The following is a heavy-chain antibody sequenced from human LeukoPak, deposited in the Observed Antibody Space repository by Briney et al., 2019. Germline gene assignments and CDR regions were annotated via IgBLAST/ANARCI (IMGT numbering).Heavy chain of an antibody. CDR1: GGSSCGYY. J-gene: IGHJ4*02. Sequence: PSETLSLTCAVYGGSSCGYYWSCSRHPPGKGLQWIGEINHSGSTDYNSSLKSLVTISVDTSKNQFSLTLSSVTAADTAVYYCARDGEVVPAAIPGARGREGYFDYWGQGTLVTVSS. CDR3: ARDGEVVPAAIPGARGREGYFDY. D-gene: IGHD2-2*01. CDR2: INHSGST. V-gene: IGHV4-34*01.